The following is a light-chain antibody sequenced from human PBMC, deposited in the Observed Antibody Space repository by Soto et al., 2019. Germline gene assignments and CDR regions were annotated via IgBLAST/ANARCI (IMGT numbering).Light chain of an antibody. CDR3: QQYDSLPLT. CDR2: DAS. J-gene: IGKJ4*01. CDR1: QNISNY. Sequence: DIQMTQSPSTLSASAGDRVTITCQASQNISNYLNWYQQKPGKAPKLLIYDASNLETGVPSRFSGSGSGTDFTFTISSVQPEDIATYYCQQYDSLPLTFGGGTKVDIK. V-gene: IGKV1-33*01.